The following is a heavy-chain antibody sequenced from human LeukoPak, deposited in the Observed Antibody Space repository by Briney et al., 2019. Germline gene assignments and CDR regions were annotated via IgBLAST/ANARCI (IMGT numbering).Heavy chain of an antibody. CDR2: IWYDGSNK. J-gene: IGHJ4*02. D-gene: IGHD3-22*01. V-gene: IGHV3-33*06. CDR3: AKPSYYDSSGCFDC. Sequence: GGSLRLSCAASGFTFSSYGMHWVRQAPGKGLEWVAVIWYDGSNKYYADSVKGRFTISRDNSKNTLYLQMNSLRAEDTAVYYCAKPSYYDSSGCFDCWGQGTLVTVSS. CDR1: GFTFSSYG.